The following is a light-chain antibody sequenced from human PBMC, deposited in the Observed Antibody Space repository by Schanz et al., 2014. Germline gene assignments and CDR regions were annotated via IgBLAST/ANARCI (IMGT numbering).Light chain of an antibody. V-gene: IGKV1-27*01. CDR3: QRCNSAPQT. CDR1: QGISNY. J-gene: IGKJ1*01. CDR2: PAS. Sequence: DIQMTQSPSSLSASVGDRVTITCRASQGISNYLAWYQQRPGKAPNLLIYPASTLQSGVPSRFSASGSGTDFTLTISSLQPEDVATYYCQRCNSAPQTFGQGTKVEIK.